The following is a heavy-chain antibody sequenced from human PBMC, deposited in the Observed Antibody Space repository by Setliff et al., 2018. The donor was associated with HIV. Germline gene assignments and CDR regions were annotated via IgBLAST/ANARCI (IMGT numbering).Heavy chain of an antibody. V-gene: IGHV3-23*01. J-gene: IGHJ4*02. CDR1: GFTFSNYA. D-gene: IGHD3-16*02. Sequence: HPGGSLRLSCAASGFTFSNYALTWVRQAPGKGLEWASSISGSGGSTNYEDSVKGRFTISRDNSKNTLYLQMNSLRVEDTAVYYCARLGELSSFDYWGQGTLVTVSS. CDR3: ARLGELSSFDY. CDR2: ISGSGGST.